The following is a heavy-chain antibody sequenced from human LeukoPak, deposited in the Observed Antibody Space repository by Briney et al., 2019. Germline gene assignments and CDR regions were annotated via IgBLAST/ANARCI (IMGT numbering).Heavy chain of an antibody. D-gene: IGHD6-13*01. J-gene: IGHJ4*02. CDR2: INHSGSA. CDR3: ARGRYKAAAGLGY. Sequence: SETLSLTCAVYGESFSGYYWTWIRQPPGKGLEWIGEINHSGSANYNPSLKSRVTISADTSKNQFSLKLSSVTAADTAVYYCARGRYKAAAGLGYWGQGTLVTVSS. CDR1: GESFSGYY. V-gene: IGHV4-34*01.